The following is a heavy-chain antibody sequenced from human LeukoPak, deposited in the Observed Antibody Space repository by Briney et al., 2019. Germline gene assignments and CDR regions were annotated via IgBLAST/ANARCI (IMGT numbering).Heavy chain of an antibody. Sequence: AGGSLRLSCAASGFTFSDYYMSWIRQAPGKGLEWVSYISSSGSTIYYADSVKGRFTISRDNAKNLLYLQMNSLRAEDTAVYYCARSYIAAAGTFDYWGQGTLVTVSS. D-gene: IGHD6-13*01. V-gene: IGHV3-11*04. CDR1: GFTFSDYY. J-gene: IGHJ4*02. CDR3: ARSYIAAAGTFDY. CDR2: ISSSGSTI.